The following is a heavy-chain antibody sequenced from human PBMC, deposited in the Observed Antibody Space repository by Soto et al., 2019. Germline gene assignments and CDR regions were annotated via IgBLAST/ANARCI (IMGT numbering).Heavy chain of an antibody. V-gene: IGHV4-4*02. Sequence: QVQLQESGPGLVKPSGTLSRTCAVSGGSISSSNWWSWVRQPPGKGLEWIGEIYHSGSTHYNPSLKRRVTRSVDKAKNQFSLKLSSVTAADTAVYYCAVRLPQGYGYFDYWGQGTLVTVSS. CDR1: GGSISSSNW. D-gene: IGHD5-18*01. J-gene: IGHJ4*02. CDR3: AVRLPQGYGYFDY. CDR2: IYHSGST.